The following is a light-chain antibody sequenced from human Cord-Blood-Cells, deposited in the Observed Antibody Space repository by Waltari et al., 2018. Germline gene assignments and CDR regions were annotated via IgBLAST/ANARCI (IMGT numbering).Light chain of an antibody. Sequence: EIVLTQSPGNLSLSQGERATLSCRASQSVSSSYLAWYPQNPGQAPRLLIYGVSSRATGIPDRFSGSGSGTDFTITISRLEPEDFAVYYCQQYGSSQYTFGQGTKLEIK. CDR1: QSVSSSY. CDR2: GVS. V-gene: IGKV3-20*01. CDR3: QQYGSSQYT. J-gene: IGKJ2*01.